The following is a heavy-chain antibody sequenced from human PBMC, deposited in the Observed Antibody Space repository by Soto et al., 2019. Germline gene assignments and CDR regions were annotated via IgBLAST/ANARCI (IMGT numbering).Heavy chain of an antibody. Sequence: SGPTLVNPTETLTLTCSVSGFSLSNARMGVSWIRQPPGKALEWLAHIFSNGETSYSTSLRSRLTISKDTSKSQVVLTMTNMDPVDTATYFCARMQRVTIFGILTNDAFDIWGQGTMVTVSS. CDR2: IFSNGET. J-gene: IGHJ3*02. D-gene: IGHD3-3*01. CDR3: ARMQRVTIFGILTNDAFDI. CDR1: GFSLSNARMG. V-gene: IGHV2-26*01.